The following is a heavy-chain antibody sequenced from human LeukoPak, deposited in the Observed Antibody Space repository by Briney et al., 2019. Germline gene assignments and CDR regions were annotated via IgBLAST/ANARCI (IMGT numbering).Heavy chain of an antibody. D-gene: IGHD6-13*01. CDR3: ARDAPDERIATSYYYYGMDV. J-gene: IGHJ6*02. CDR1: GFTFDDYG. V-gene: IGHV3-20*04. CDR2: INWNGGST. Sequence: PGGSLRLSCAASGFTFDDYGMSWVRQAPGKGLEWVSGINWNGGSTGYADSVKGRFTISRDNAKNSLYLQMNSLRAEDTALYYCARDAPDERIATSYYYYGMDVWGQGTTVTVSS.